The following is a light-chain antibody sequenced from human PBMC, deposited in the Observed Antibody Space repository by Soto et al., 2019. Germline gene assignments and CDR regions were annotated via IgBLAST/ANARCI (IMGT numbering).Light chain of an antibody. CDR1: QSVSSY. CDR2: DAS. V-gene: IGKV3-11*01. J-gene: IGKJ2*01. CDR3: QHRSNWPPYT. Sequence: EIVLTQSPATLSLSPGERATLSCRASQSVSSYLAWYQQKPGQAPRLLIYDASNRATGIPARFSGSGSGTDFTLNISSLEPEDFAVYYCQHRSNWPPYTFGQGTKVEIK.